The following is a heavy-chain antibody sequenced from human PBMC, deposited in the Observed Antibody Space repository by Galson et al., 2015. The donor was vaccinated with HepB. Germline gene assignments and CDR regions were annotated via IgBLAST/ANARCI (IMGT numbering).Heavy chain of an antibody. CDR1: GFSVSSSY. CDR3: ARDRLVDY. D-gene: IGHD6-6*01. CDR2: FYSGGST. V-gene: IGHV3-66*01. J-gene: IGHJ4*02. Sequence: SLRLSCAASGFSVSSSYMTWVRQAPGKGLEWVSVFYSGGSTFYADSVKGRFTISRDISKNTLYLQMNSLRAEDTAVYYCARDRLVDYWGQGTLVTVSS.